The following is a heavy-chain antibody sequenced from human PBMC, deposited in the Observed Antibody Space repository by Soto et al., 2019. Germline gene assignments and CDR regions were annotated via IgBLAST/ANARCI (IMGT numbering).Heavy chain of an antibody. D-gene: IGHD3-10*01. Sequence: QVQLVQSGAEVKKPGSSVKVSCKASGGTFSSYAISWVRQAPGQGLEWMGGIIPVFGTTNYAQKFQGRVTITADESTSTTYMELSSLRSDDTAIYYCASGGYYSAPRTYSNFDYWGRGTLVTVSS. J-gene: IGHJ4*02. CDR2: IIPVFGTT. CDR1: GGTFSSYA. V-gene: IGHV1-69*12. CDR3: ASGGYYSAPRTYSNFDY.